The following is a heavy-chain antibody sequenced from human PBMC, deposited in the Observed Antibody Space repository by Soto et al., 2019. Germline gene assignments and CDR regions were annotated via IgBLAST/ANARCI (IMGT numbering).Heavy chain of an antibody. J-gene: IGHJ5*02. Sequence: PGGSLRLSCSASGFTFSEYSMHWVRQAPGKALQYVSTISSDVDITYYADSVKGRFTISRDNSKNTLYLQMNSLRPEDTAVYYCVKVTTFYDILNGYYSTNFFDPWGQGTMVTVSS. V-gene: IGHV3-64D*06. CDR2: ISSDVDIT. D-gene: IGHD3-9*01. CDR1: GFTFSEYS. CDR3: VKVTTFYDILNGYYSTNFFDP.